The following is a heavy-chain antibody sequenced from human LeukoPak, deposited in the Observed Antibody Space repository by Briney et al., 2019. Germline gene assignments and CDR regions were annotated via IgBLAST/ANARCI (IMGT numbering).Heavy chain of an antibody. CDR1: GFTFSRYS. Sequence: PGGSLRLSCAASGFTFSRYSMNWVRQAPGKGLEWVSYVSTSSNTIYYADSVKGRFTISRDNAKNSLYLQMNSLRVEDTGVYFCASRFYWGQGALVTVSS. V-gene: IGHV3-48*04. CDR2: VSTSSNTI. J-gene: IGHJ4*02. CDR3: ASRFY.